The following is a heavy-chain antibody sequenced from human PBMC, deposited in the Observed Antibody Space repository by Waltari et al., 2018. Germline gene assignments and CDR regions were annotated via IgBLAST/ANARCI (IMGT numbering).Heavy chain of an antibody. CDR3: ARIQWGIAVAGIIGGGGGMDV. CDR2: INPNSGGT. D-gene: IGHD6-19*01. Sequence: QVQLVQSGAEVKKPGASVKVSCKASGYTFTGYYMHWVRQAPGQGLEWMGRINPNSGGTNYAQKCQGRVTMTRDTAISTGYMELSRLRSDDTAVYYCARIQWGIAVAGIIGGGGGMDVWGQGTTVTVSS. CDR1: GYTFTGYY. V-gene: IGHV1-2*06. J-gene: IGHJ6*02.